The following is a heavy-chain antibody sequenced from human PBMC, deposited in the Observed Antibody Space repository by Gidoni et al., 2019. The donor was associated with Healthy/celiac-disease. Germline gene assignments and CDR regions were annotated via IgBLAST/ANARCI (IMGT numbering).Heavy chain of an antibody. CDR2: IKQDGSEK. Sequence: EVQLVESGGGLVQPGGSLSLSCAASGFTFRSDWMRWVRQAPGKGLEWVANIKQDGSEKYYVDSVKGRFTISRDNAKNSLYLQMNSLRAEDTAVYYCARDSPSEYYYDSRGVAFDIWGQGTMVTVSS. D-gene: IGHD3-22*01. V-gene: IGHV3-7*03. J-gene: IGHJ3*02. CDR3: ARDSPSEYYYDSRGVAFDI. CDR1: GFTFRSDW.